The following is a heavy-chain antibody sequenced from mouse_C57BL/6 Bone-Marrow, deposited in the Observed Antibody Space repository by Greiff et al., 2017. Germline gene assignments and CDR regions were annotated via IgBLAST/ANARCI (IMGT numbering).Heavy chain of an antibody. D-gene: IGHD2-2*01. CDR2: IYPRSGNT. CDR3: ARGDLLWLRQGVDY. CDR1: GYTLTSYG. J-gene: IGHJ2*01. Sequence: QVQLQQSGAELARPGASVKLSCKASGYTLTSYGISWVKQRTGQGLEWIGEIYPRSGNTYYNEKFKGKATLTADKSSSTAYMELRSLTSEDSAVYFCARGDLLWLRQGVDYWGQGTTLTVSS. V-gene: IGHV1-81*01.